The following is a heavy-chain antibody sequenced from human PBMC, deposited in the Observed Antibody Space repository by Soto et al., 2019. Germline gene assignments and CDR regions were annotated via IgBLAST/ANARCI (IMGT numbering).Heavy chain of an antibody. CDR3: AKWAACSCYYWPHFDY. V-gene: IGHV3-30*18. CDR2: ISYDGSNK. CDR1: GFTFSSYG. D-gene: IGHD3-22*01. J-gene: IGHJ4*02. Sequence: QVQLVESGGGVVQPGRSLRLSCAASGFTFSSYGMHWVRQAPGKGLEWVAVISYDGSNKYYADSVKGRFTISRDNSKNTLYLQINSLSAEDTAVYYCAKWAACSCYYWPHFDYWGQGTLVTVSS.